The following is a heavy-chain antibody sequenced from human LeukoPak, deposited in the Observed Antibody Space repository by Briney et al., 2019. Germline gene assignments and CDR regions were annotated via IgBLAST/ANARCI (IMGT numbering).Heavy chain of an antibody. CDR1: GGTFSSYA. J-gene: IGHJ4*02. D-gene: IGHD5-24*01. CDR2: IIPIFGTA. Sequence: SVKVSCKASGGTFSSYAISWVRQAPGQGLEWMGGIIPIFGTANYAQRFQGSVTITTDESTSTAYMELSSLRSEDTAVYYCAREARDGYNFDYWGQGTLVTVSS. V-gene: IGHV1-69*05. CDR3: AREARDGYNFDY.